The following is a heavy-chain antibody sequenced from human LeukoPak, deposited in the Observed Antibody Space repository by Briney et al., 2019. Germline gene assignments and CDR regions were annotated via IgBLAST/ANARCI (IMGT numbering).Heavy chain of an antibody. CDR2: VWHVVTI. J-gene: IGHJ5*02. CDR1: GGSVTSDNCY. CDR3: SRDLGYFGSGSYLGWFDP. V-gene: IGHV4-61*01. Sequence: PSGALSLTCNVSGGSVTSDNCYWTWIRQAPGKGLEWIGLVWHVVTINYNPSLRSRVTISVDTSKNQFSLKLTSVSAADTALYYCSRDLGYFGSGSYLGWFDPWGQGTLVTVS. D-gene: IGHD3-10*01.